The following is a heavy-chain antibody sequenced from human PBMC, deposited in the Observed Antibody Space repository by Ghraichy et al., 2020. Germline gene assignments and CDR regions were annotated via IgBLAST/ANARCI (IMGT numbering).Heavy chain of an antibody. CDR2: ISGYNGNT. D-gene: IGHD3-22*01. CDR3: ARNPFDSSGFPEYYFDY. V-gene: IGHV1-18*04. CDR1: GYTFTGYY. Sequence: ASVKVSCKTSGYTFTGYYVTCVRQAPGQGLEWMGWISGYNGNTKYAQKFQGRFTMTTETSTGTVYMELGSLRSDDTAVYFCARNPFDSSGFPEYYFDYWGQGTLVTVSS. J-gene: IGHJ4*02.